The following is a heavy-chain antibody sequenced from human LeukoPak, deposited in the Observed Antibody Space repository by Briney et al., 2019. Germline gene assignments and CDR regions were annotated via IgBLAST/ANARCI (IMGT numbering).Heavy chain of an antibody. CDR1: GFTFSSYA. V-gene: IGHV3-53*01. Sequence: PGGSLRLSCAASGFTFSSYAMSWVRQAPGKGLEWVSVIYSGGDTYYADSVKGRFTISRDNSKNTLYLQMNSLRPEDTAVYYCARAGGSYGNWGQGTLVTVSS. CDR2: IYSGGDT. CDR3: ARAGGSYGN. D-gene: IGHD1-26*01. J-gene: IGHJ4*02.